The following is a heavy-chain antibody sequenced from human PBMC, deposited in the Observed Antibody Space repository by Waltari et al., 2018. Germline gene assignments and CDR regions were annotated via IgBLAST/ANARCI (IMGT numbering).Heavy chain of an antibody. CDR1: GFTFSSYW. Sequence: EVQLVESGGGLVQPVGSLRLSCAASGFTFSSYWMHWVGQAPGKGLVGVSRSNSDGSSTHYADSVKGRFTISRDNAKNTLYLQMNSLRAEDTAVYYFARDRSSLFDYWGQGTLVTVSS. CDR2: SNSDGSST. V-gene: IGHV3-74*01. D-gene: IGHD2-2*01. CDR3: ARDRSSLFDY. J-gene: IGHJ4*02.